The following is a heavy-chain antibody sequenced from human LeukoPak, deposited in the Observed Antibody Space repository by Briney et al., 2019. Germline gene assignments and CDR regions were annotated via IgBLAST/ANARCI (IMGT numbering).Heavy chain of an antibody. Sequence: GGSLRLSCAASGFTFSSYAMSWVRQAPGKGLEWVSPISGSGGSTYYADSVKGRFTISRDNAKNALYLQMNSLRAEDTAVYYCAKFGDIVVVVAATHNWFGPWGQGTLVTVSS. J-gene: IGHJ5*02. D-gene: IGHD2-15*01. CDR2: ISGSGGST. CDR3: AKFGDIVVVVAATHNWFGP. V-gene: IGHV3-23*01. CDR1: GFTFSSYA.